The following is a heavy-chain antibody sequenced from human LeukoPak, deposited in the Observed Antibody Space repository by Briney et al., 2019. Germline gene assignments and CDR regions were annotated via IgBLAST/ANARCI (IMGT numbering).Heavy chain of an antibody. J-gene: IGHJ4*02. CDR2: INNSGGST. V-gene: IGHV3-23*01. CDR1: GFTFSSYA. Sequence: GGPLRLSCAASGFTFSSYAMSCVRQAPGKRLERVPTINNSGGSTYYADFVKGRFTISRYNSKNTLYLQMNSLRAEDTAVYYCARRITIFGAIDYWGQGTLVTVSS. D-gene: IGHD3-3*01. CDR3: ARRITIFGAIDY.